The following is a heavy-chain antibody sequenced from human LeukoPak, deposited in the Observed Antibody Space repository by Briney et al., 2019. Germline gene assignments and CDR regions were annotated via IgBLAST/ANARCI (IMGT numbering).Heavy chain of an antibody. CDR3: ARGQRNYYGSGSYRDWFDP. CDR1: GGAFSGYY. V-gene: IGHV4-34*01. Sequence: SETPSLTCAVYGGAFSGYYWSWIRQPPGKGLEWIGEVNHSGSTNYNPPLKSRVTISVDTSKNQFSLKLSSVTAADTAVYYCARGQRNYYGSGSYRDWFDPWGQGTLVTVSS. D-gene: IGHD3-10*01. CDR2: VNHSGST. J-gene: IGHJ5*02.